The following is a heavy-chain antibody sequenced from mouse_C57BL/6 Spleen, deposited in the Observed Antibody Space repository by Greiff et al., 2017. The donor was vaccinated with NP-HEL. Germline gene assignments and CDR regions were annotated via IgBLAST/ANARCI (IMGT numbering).Heavy chain of an antibody. J-gene: IGHJ4*01. Sequence: VQLQQSGAELVKPGASVKISCKASGYAFSSYWMNWVKQRPGKGLEWIGQIYPGDGDTNYNGKFKGKATLTADKSSSTAYMQLSSLTSEDSAVYLCARRWLLLYYAMDYWGQGTSVTVSS. V-gene: IGHV1-80*01. CDR1: GYAFSSYW. CDR3: ARRWLLLYYAMDY. CDR2: IYPGDGDT. D-gene: IGHD2-3*01.